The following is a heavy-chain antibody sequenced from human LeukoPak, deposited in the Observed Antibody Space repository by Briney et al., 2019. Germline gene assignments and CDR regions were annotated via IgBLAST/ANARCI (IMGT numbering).Heavy chain of an antibody. J-gene: IGHJ4*02. Sequence: ASVKVSCKASGYTFTSYDINWVRQATGQGLEWMGWMNPNSGNTGYAQKFQGRVTITRNTSISTAYMELSSLRSEDTAVYYCARDAIAARYFDYWGQGTLVTVSS. CDR3: ARDAIAARYFDY. CDR1: GYTFTSYD. V-gene: IGHV1-8*03. CDR2: MNPNSGNT. D-gene: IGHD6-6*01.